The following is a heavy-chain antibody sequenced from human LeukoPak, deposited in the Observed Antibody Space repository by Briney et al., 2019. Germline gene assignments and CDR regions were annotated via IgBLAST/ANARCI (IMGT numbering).Heavy chain of an antibody. CDR2: IIPIFGTA. D-gene: IGHD6-6*01. CDR3: AREGEQLARENRYYYYYMDV. V-gene: IGHV1-69*05. J-gene: IGHJ6*03. CDR1: GGTFISYA. Sequence: ASVKVSCKASGGTFISYAISWVRQAPGQGLEWMGGIIPIFGTANYAQKFQGRVTITTDESTSTAYMELSSLRSEDTAVYYCAREGEQLARENRYYYYYMDVWGKGTTVTVSS.